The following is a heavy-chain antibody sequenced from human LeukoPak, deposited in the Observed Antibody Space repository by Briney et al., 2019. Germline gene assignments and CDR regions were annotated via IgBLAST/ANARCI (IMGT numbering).Heavy chain of an antibody. CDR1: GFTFSSYS. CDR3: AKGGSVSSSRGYYYMDV. Sequence: GGSLRLSCAASGFTFSSYSMNWVRQAPGKGLEWVSAISGSGGSTYYADSVKGRFTISRDNSKNTLYLQMNSLRAEDTAVYYCAKGGSVSSSRGYYYMDVWGKGTTVTVSS. V-gene: IGHV3-23*01. CDR2: ISGSGGST. D-gene: IGHD2-2*01. J-gene: IGHJ6*03.